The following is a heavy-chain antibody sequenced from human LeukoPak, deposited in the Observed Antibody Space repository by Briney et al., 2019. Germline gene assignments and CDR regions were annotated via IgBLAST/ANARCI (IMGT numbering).Heavy chain of an antibody. CDR1: GYTFSDYY. CDR3: ARGDYYDSRGFRW. CDR2: INPDSGGT. J-gene: IGHJ4*02. V-gene: IGHV1-2*02. Sequence: ASVKVSCKASGYTFSDYYMHWVRQAPGQRLEWMGWINPDSGGTNYAQKFQGRVTMTRNTSISAAYMELSRLRSDDTAVYYCARGDYYDSRGFRWWGQGTLVTVSS. D-gene: IGHD3-22*01.